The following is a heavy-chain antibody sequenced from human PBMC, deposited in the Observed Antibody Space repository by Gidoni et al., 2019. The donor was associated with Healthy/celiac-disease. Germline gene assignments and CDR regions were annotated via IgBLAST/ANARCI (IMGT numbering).Heavy chain of an antibody. CDR2: IYHTGST. CDR1: GCSISSGGYS. J-gene: IGHJ4*02. Sequence: QLQLQESGSGLVKPSHTLSLTCAVSGCSISSGGYSWSWIRQPPGKGLEWIGYIYHTGSTYYNPSVKSRVTISVDRSKNQFSLKLSSVTAADTAVYYCASGYSYGAPVSWGQGTLVTVSS. CDR3: ASGYSYGAPVS. V-gene: IGHV4-30-2*01. D-gene: IGHD5-18*01.